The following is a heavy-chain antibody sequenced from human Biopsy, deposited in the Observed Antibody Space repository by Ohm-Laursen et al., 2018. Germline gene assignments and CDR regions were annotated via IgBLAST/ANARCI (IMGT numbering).Heavy chain of an antibody. CDR3: VRGVDYYDPHHYYALDV. J-gene: IGHJ6*02. CDR2: INHSGRT. D-gene: IGHD3-22*01. Sequence: PSQTLSLTCAVYGESFNGYYWSWIRQTPGKGLEWIGEINHSGRTNYNPSLKSRVTISVDTSKNQFSLKVRSVTAADTAVYYCVRGVDYYDPHHYYALDVWGQGTTVTVSS. CDR1: GESFNGYY. V-gene: IGHV4-34*01.